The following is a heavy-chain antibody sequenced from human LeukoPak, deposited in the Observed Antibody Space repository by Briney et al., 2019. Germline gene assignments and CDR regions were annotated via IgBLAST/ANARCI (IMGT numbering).Heavy chain of an antibody. Sequence: SVKVSCKASGGTFSSSAICWVRQAPGQGLEWMGGIIPIFGTANYAQKFQGRVTITADESTSTAYMELSSLRAEDTAVYYCARDSDYGVVTAILRDWGQGTLVTVSS. CDR3: ARDSDYGVVTAILRD. CDR1: GGTFSSSA. J-gene: IGHJ4*02. CDR2: IIPIFGTA. D-gene: IGHD2-21*02. V-gene: IGHV1-69*13.